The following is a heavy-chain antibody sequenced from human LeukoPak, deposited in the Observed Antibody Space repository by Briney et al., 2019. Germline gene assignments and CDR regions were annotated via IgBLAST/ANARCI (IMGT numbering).Heavy chain of an antibody. D-gene: IGHD6-13*01. J-gene: IGHJ5*02. CDR1: GFTFSSYG. CDR3: AREEYSSSWYNWFDP. CDR2: IWYDGSNK. Sequence: GGSLRLSCAASGFTFSSYGMHWVRQAPGKGLEWVAVIWYDGSNKYYADSVKGRFTISRDNSKNTLYLQMSSLRAEDTAVYYCAREEYSSSWYNWFDPWGQGTLVTVSS. V-gene: IGHV3-33*01.